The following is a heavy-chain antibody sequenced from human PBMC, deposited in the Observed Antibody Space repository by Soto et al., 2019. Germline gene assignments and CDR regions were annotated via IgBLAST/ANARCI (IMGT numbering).Heavy chain of an antibody. D-gene: IGHD2-8*02. CDR2: ISHDGRNK. Sequence: QVQLVESGGGVVQPGRSLRLSCEGSGFIFGKYDMYWVRQAPGKGLEWVTKISHDGRNKDYEDSVQGRFTISRDNSRDTMYLEMNSLRPEDTAIYSCATGGLPWWSQGIDFWGQGTLVTVSA. CDR3: ATGGLPWWSQGIDF. CDR1: GFIFGKYD. V-gene: IGHV3-30*03. J-gene: IGHJ4*02.